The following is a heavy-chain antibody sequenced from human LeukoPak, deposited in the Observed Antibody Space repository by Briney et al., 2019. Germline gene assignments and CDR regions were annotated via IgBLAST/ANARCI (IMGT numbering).Heavy chain of an antibody. CDR3: ARQGRWFDP. Sequence: SETLSLTCAVANESVSRGSYSWSWIRQSPGKGLEWIGYIYYTGGTYYNPSLKSRVTISADKSKNEFSLKLSSVTAADTAVYYCARQGRWFDPWGQGTLVTVSS. CDR1: NESVSRGSYS. CDR2: IYYTGGT. J-gene: IGHJ5*02. V-gene: IGHV4-30-2*06.